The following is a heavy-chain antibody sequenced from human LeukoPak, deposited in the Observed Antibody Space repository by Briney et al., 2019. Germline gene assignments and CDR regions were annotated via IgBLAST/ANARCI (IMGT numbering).Heavy chain of an antibody. CDR3: ARDRSGSYYTFDV. CDR1: GGSISSYY. CDR2: INHRGAT. J-gene: IGHJ3*01. V-gene: IGHV4-59*01. Sequence: PSETLSLTCAVSGGSISSYYWSWVRQPPGKGLEWIGYINHRGATKSSPSLKSRVTMSLDASTSQVSLNLNSVTAADTAIYYCARDRSGSYYTFDVWGQGTVVTVSS. D-gene: IGHD1-26*01.